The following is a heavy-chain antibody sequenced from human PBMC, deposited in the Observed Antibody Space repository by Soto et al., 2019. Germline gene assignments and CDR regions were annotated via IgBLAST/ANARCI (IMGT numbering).Heavy chain of an antibody. CDR1: GFPVSINY. CDR3: ARAGGSPTTTYYYYGMDV. D-gene: IGHD1-26*01. V-gene: IGHV3-53*01. Sequence: LRLSCAASGFPVSINYMNWVRPAPGKGLEWVSVIYSGGSTYYADSVKGRFTISRDNSKNTLYLQMNSLRAEDTAVYYCARAGGSPTTTYYYYGMDVWGQGTTVTVSS. J-gene: IGHJ6*02. CDR2: IYSGGST.